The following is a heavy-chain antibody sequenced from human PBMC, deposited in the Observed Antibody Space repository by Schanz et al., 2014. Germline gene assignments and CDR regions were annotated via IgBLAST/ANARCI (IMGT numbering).Heavy chain of an antibody. J-gene: IGHJ3*02. CDR2: IRFDASHK. Sequence: VQLLESGGGLVQPGGSLRLSCATSGFIFTSYSMHWVRQAPGEGLEWVAFIRFDASHKYYADSVKGRFTISRDNSKNTLYLQMDTLRVEDTAVYYCARRKHAFDIWGQGTMVTVSS. CDR1: GFIFTSYS. V-gene: IGHV3-30*02. CDR3: ARRKHAFDI.